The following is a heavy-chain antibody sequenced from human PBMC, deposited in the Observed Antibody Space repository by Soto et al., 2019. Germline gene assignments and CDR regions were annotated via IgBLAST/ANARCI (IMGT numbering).Heavy chain of an antibody. D-gene: IGHD3-10*01. Sequence: EVQLVQSGAELKKPGESLKISCKGSGYSFTSYWIGWVCQMPGKGLEWMGIIYPGDSDTRYSPSFQGQVTSSADKSISTAYLQLSSLKASDTAMYYCARHTLWFGELLSADAFDIWGQGTMVTVSS. V-gene: IGHV5-51*01. CDR1: GYSFTSYW. CDR3: ARHTLWFGELLSADAFDI. CDR2: IYPGDSDT. J-gene: IGHJ3*02.